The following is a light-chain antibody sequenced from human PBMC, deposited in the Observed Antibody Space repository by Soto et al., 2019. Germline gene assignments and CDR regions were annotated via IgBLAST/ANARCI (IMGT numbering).Light chain of an antibody. V-gene: IGKV1-39*01. CDR1: QSMSNY. Sequence: DIQMTQSPSSLSASVGDRVTITCRASQSMSNYLNWYQQKPGKAPRLLIYAESHLQSGVPSRFSGSGSGTDFTLTISSLQPEDSATYYCQQSYTTPYTFGQGTKVDIK. J-gene: IGKJ2*01. CDR3: QQSYTTPYT. CDR2: AES.